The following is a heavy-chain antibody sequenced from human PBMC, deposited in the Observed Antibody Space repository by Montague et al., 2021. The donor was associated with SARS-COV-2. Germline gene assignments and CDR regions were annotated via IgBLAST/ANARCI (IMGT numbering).Heavy chain of an antibody. CDR2: IYYSGST. D-gene: IGHD3-3*01. CDR3: ARVRGLTIFGVIGPFDY. CDR1: GGSISSGGYY. J-gene: IGHJ4*02. Sequence: TLSLTCTVSGGSISSGGYYWSWIRQHPGKGLEGIGYIYYSGSTYYNPSLKSRVTISVDTSKNQFSLKQSSVTAADTAVYYCARVRGLTIFGVIGPFDYWGQGTLVTVSS. V-gene: IGHV4-31*03.